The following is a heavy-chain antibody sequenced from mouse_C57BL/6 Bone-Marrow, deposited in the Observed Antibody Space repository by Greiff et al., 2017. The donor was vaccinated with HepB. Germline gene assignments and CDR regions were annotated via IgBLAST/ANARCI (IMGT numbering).Heavy chain of an antibody. CDR3: AREGGVVAHFDY. V-gene: IGHV1-69*01. J-gene: IGHJ2*01. CDR2: IDPSDSYT. D-gene: IGHD1-1*01. CDR1: GYTFTSYW. Sequence: QVQLQQPGAELVMPGASVKLSCKASGYTFTSYWMHWVKQRPGQGLEWIGEIDPSDSYTNYNQKFKGKSTLTVDKSSSTAYMQLGSLTSEDSAVYYCAREGGVVAHFDYWGQGTTLTVSS.